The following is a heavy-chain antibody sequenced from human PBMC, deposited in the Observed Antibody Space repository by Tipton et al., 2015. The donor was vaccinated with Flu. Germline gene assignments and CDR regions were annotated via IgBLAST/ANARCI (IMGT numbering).Heavy chain of an antibody. V-gene: IGHV4-39*07. CDR2: IYYSEST. CDR1: GDSISSSSYY. J-gene: IGHJ4*02. D-gene: IGHD3-22*01. CDR3: ARQKGGISSGYYYYFDY. Sequence: LRLSCTVSGDSISSSSYYWGWIRQPPGEGLEWIGSIYYSESTYYNPSLESRVTISLDTSKKQFSLKLSSVTAADTAVYYCARQKGGISSGYYYYFDYWGQGTLVTVSS.